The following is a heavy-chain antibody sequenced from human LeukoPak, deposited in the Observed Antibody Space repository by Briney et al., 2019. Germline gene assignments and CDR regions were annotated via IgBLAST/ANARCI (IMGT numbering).Heavy chain of an antibody. CDR3: ARDRGYDILTGLDDAFDI. D-gene: IGHD3-9*01. CDR2: FYYGGST. Sequence: ETLSLTCTVSGDSIDINNYYWGWIRQPPGKELEWIASFYYGGSTYYNPSLQSRVTISVDTSKNQFSLKLSSVTAADTAVYYCARDRGYDILTGLDDAFDIWGQGTMVTVSS. J-gene: IGHJ3*02. CDR1: GDSIDINNYY. V-gene: IGHV4-39*07.